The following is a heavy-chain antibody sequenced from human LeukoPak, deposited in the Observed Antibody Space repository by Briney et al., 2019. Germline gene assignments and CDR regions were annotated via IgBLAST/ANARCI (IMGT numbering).Heavy chain of an antibody. D-gene: IGHD4-17*01. J-gene: IGHJ4*02. CDR3: AIDTETPYGDY. CDR1: VYTFTGYY. V-gene: IGHV1-2*02. CDR2: IKPNSGGT. Sequence: ASVKVSCKACVYTFTGYYMHWVRQAPGQGLEWMGWIKPNSGGTNYAQQFHGRVTMTRDTSISTAYTEPSRLRSDDTAVYYGAIDTETPYGDYWGQGTLVTVSS.